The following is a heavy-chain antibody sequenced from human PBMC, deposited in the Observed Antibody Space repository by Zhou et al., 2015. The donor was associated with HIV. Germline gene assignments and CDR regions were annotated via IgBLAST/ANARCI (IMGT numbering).Heavy chain of an antibody. CDR1: GGTFSSYA. CDR3: AGKVTMVRGVIPYGMDV. V-gene: IGHV1-69*01. D-gene: IGHD3-10*01. J-gene: IGHJ6*02. Sequence: QVQLVQSGAEVKKPGSSVKVSCKASGGTFSSYAISWVRQAPGQGLEWMGGIIPIFGTANYAQKFQGRVTITADESTSTAYMELSSLRSEDTAVYYCAGKVTMVRGVIPYGMDVWGQGTTVTVSS. CDR2: IIPIFGTA.